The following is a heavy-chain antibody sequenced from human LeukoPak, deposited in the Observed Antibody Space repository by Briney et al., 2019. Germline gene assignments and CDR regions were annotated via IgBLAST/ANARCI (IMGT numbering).Heavy chain of an antibody. D-gene: IGHD5-12*01. Sequence: SETLSLTCTVSGYSISSGYYWGWIRQPPGKGLEWIGTIYHSGDTDYNPSLKSRVTISVDTSKNQFSLQLSSLTASDTAVYYCARVGPYIEVDPWGQGTLVIVSS. CDR1: GYSISSGYY. CDR2: IYHSGDT. V-gene: IGHV4-38-2*02. CDR3: ARVGPYIEVDP. J-gene: IGHJ5*02.